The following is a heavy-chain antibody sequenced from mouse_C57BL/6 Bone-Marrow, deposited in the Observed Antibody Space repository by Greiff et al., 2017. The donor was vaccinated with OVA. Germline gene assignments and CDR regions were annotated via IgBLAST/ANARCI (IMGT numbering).Heavy chain of an antibody. V-gene: IGHV1-81*01. J-gene: IGHJ3*01. CDR1: GYTFTSYG. D-gene: IGHD2-10*01. Sequence: QVQLKESGAELARPGASVKLSCKASGYTFTSYGISWVKQRTGQGLEWIGEIYPRSGNTYYNEKFKGKATLTADKSSSTAYMELRSLTSEDSAVYFCARPYYDYWGRGTLVTVSA. CDR2: IYPRSGNT. CDR3: ARPYYDY.